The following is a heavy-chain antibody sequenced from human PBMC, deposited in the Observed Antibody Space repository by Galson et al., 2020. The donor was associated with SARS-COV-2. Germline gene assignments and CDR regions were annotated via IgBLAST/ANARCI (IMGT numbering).Heavy chain of an antibody. J-gene: IGHJ6*03. V-gene: IGHV3-30*04. CDR2: ISYDGSNK. CDR1: GFTFSSYA. Sequence: GGSLRLSCAASGFTFSSYAMHWVRQAPGKGLEWVAVISYDGSNKYYADSVKGRFTISRDNSKNTLYLQMNSLRAEDTAVYYCARAGNQYYDILTGYYPPPYYYYYMDVWGKGTTVTISS. D-gene: IGHD3-9*01. CDR3: ARAGNQYYDILTGYYPPPYYYYYMDV.